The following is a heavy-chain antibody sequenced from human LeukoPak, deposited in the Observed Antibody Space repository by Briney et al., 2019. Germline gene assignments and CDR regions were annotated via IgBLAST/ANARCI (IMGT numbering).Heavy chain of an antibody. CDR3: ARGNAGYSSSWYQYPHMDV. Sequence: ASETLSLTCTVSGGSISSSSYYWGWIRQPPGKGLEWIGSIYYSGSTHHNPSLKSRVTISVDTSKNQFSLKLSSVTAADTAVYYCARGNAGYSSSWYQYPHMDVWGKGTTVTVSS. CDR2: IYYSGST. CDR1: GGSISSSSYY. J-gene: IGHJ6*03. D-gene: IGHD6-13*01. V-gene: IGHV4-39*07.